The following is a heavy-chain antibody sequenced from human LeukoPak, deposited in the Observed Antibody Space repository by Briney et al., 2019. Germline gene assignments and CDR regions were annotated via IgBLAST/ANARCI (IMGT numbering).Heavy chain of an antibody. CDR2: ISGSGSSR. CDR1: GFIFSSYA. CDR3: AKDIAAAGDY. D-gene: IGHD6-13*01. Sequence: GGSLRLSCAASGFIFSSYALTWVRQAPGKGLEWVSVISGSGSSRYYADSVKGRFTISRDNSKNTVFLQMNSLRVEDTAIYCCAKDIAAAGDYWGQGTLVTVSS. V-gene: IGHV3-23*01. J-gene: IGHJ4*02.